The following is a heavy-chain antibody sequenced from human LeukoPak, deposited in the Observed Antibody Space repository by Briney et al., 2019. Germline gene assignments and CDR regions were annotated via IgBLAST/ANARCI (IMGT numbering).Heavy chain of an antibody. D-gene: IGHD6-13*01. Sequence: VGSLRLSPAASVFTSCSYTVRWVPTTLGKGLGRVAVISYDRSKKYYADSVKGRFTISRDNSKNALYLQMNSLRAEDTAVYYCARDLGGLIAAADGYNYYYYYGMDVWGQGTTVTVSS. CDR1: VFTSCSYT. CDR2: ISYDRSKK. J-gene: IGHJ6*02. CDR3: ARDLGGLIAAADGYNYYYYYGMDV. V-gene: IGHV3-30-3*01.